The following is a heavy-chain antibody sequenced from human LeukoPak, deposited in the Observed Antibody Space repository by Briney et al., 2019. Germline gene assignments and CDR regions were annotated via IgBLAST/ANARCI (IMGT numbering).Heavy chain of an antibody. D-gene: IGHD6-13*01. Sequence: GGSLRLSCAASGFTFSKFAMSWVRQAPGKGPEWVSTISSSGGDTYYADSVKGRFTVSRGNSKNTLFLQMNRLRAEDTALYYCAKGSLGSWYFFDYWGQGTLVTVSS. V-gene: IGHV3-23*01. CDR2: ISSSGGDT. J-gene: IGHJ4*02. CDR1: GFTFSKFA. CDR3: AKGSLGSWYFFDY.